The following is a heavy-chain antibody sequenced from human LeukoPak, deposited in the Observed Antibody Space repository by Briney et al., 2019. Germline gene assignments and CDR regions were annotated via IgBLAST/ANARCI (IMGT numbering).Heavy chain of an antibody. Sequence: GGSLRLSCAASGFTFSSYSMNWVRQAPGKGLEWVSSISSSSSYIYYADSVKGRFTISRDNAKNSLYLQMNSLRAEDTAVYYCAREGGDYGDIPHWGQGTLVTVSS. J-gene: IGHJ4*02. CDR1: GFTFSSYS. D-gene: IGHD4-17*01. V-gene: IGHV3-21*01. CDR3: AREGGDYGDIPH. CDR2: ISSSSSYI.